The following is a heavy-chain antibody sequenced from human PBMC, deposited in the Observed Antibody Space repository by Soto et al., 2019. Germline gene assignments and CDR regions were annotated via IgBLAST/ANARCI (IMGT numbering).Heavy chain of an antibody. D-gene: IGHD3-10*02. Sequence: SVKVSCKASGGTFSTYAISWVRQAPGQGLEWMGGIIPVFGAANYTQKFQGRVTITADESTRTVYMELSSLGSEDTAVYYCARARGPSMLRYYYGLDVWGQGTTVTVSS. CDR3: ARARGPSMLRYYYGLDV. CDR1: GGTFSTYA. V-gene: IGHV1-69*13. J-gene: IGHJ6*02. CDR2: IIPVFGAA.